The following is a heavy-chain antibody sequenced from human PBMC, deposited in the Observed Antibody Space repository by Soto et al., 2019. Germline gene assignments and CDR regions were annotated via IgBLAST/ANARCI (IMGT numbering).Heavy chain of an antibody. J-gene: IGHJ4*02. D-gene: IGHD3-9*01. V-gene: IGHV3-23*01. CDR1: GFTFSNYA. Sequence: GGSLRLSCAASGFTFSNYAVTWVRQAPGKGLEWVSTISGSGGSTYYADSVKGRFTISRDNSKNTLYLQMNSLRAEDTAVYYCASQRGDDILTGYYLFDYWGQGTLVTVSS. CDR3: ASQRGDDILTGYYLFDY. CDR2: ISGSGGST.